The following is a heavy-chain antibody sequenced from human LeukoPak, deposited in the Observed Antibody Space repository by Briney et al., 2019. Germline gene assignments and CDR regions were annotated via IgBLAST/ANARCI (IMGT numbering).Heavy chain of an antibody. Sequence: GGSLRLSCAASGFTFSSYWIHWVRQVPGKGLVWVSRIHGDGRTTTYADSVKGRFTISRDNAKKSVCLRMNSLRVEDTAVYYCARGGISFAYWGQGTLVTVSS. CDR3: ARGGISFAY. CDR1: GFTFSSYW. V-gene: IGHV3-74*01. J-gene: IGHJ4*02. CDR2: IHGDGRTT.